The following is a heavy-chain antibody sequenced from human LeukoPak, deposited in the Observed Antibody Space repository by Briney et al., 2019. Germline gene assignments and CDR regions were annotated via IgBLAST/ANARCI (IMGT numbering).Heavy chain of an antibody. J-gene: IGHJ6*03. CDR2: ISAYNGNT. CDR1: GYTFTSYG. D-gene: IGHD6-13*01. V-gene: IGHV1-18*01. Sequence: ASVKVSCKASGYTFTSYGISWVRQAPGQGVEWVGWISAYNGNTNYAQKLQGRVTMTTDTSTSTAYMELRSLRSDDTAVYYCARDGGPSVSSWYGGGYYYYYMDVWGKGTTVTVSS. CDR3: ARDGGPSVSSWYGGGYYYYYMDV.